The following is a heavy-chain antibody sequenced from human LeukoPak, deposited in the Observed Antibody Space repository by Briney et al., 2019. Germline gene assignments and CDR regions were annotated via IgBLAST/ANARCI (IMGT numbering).Heavy chain of an antibody. CDR3: AKANGSGFNWNFDY. CDR1: GFTFSSYA. D-gene: IGHD1-1*01. Sequence: PGGSLRLSCAASGFTFSSYAMNWVRQAPGKGLEWVSGISGSGGGTYYADSVKGRFIISRDNFRNTLYLRMNRVRAEDTAVYYCAKANGSGFNWNFDYWGQGTLVTVSS. V-gene: IGHV3-23*01. J-gene: IGHJ4*02. CDR2: ISGSGGGT.